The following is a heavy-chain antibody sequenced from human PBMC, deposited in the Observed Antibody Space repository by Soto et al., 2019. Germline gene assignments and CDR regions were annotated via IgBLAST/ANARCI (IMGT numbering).Heavy chain of an antibody. CDR2: ISYDGSNK. CDR1: GFTFSSYG. J-gene: IGHJ6*02. V-gene: IGHV3-30*03. CDR3: ARSYGSGRQTYYYYGMDV. D-gene: IGHD3-10*01. Sequence: PGGSLRLSCAASGFTFSSYGMHWVRQAPGKGLEWVAVISYDGSNKYYADSVKGRFTISRDNSKNTLYLQMNSLRAEDTAVYYCARSYGSGRQTYYYYGMDVWGQGTTVTAP.